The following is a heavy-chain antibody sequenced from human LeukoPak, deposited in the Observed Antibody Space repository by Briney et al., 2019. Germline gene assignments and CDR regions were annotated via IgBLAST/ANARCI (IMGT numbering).Heavy chain of an antibody. D-gene: IGHD3-10*01. J-gene: IGHJ4*02. V-gene: IGHV4-59*01. Sequence: SGTLCVTCVVSGGSLSSSYWCSIWQPPGRGLEWIGHLFYSGIANYNPSLKCRVTIPLATSTNKFSLKLSSVTAAARAVFYFAREMACGSESYMDIWGQETLVTVSS. CDR1: GGSLSSSY. CDR2: LFYSGIA. CDR3: AREMACGSESYMDI.